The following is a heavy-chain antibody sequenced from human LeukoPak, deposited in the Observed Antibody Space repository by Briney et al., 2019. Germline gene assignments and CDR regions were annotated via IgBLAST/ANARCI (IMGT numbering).Heavy chain of an antibody. CDR3: AKVGYYGSGSYYY. CDR1: GFTFSSYG. J-gene: IGHJ4*02. V-gene: IGHV3-23*01. CDR2: ISGSGGST. D-gene: IGHD3-10*01. Sequence: GGSLRLSCAASGFTFSSYGMSWVRQAPGKGLEWVSAISGSGGSTYYADSVKGRFTISRDNSKNTLYLQMNSLRAEDTAVYYCAKVGYYGSGSYYYWGQGTLVTVSS.